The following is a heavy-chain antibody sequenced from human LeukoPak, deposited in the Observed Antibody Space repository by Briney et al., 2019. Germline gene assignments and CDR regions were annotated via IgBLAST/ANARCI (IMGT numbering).Heavy chain of an antibody. CDR2: IYYSGST. J-gene: IGHJ3*02. Sequence: SETLSLTCTVSGGSISSYYWSWIRQPPGKGLEWIGYIYYSGSTNYNPSLKSRVTISVDTSKNQFSLKLSSVTAADTAVYYCARDYDILTGYAFDIWGQGTMVTVSS. CDR3: ARDYDILTGYAFDI. CDR1: GGSISSYY. D-gene: IGHD3-9*01. V-gene: IGHV4-59*01.